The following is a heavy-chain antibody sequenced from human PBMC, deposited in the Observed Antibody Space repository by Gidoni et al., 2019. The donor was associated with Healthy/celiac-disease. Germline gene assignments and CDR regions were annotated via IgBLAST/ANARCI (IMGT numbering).Heavy chain of an antibody. D-gene: IGHD1-1*01. CDR1: GFTFSSYS. V-gene: IGHV3-48*02. J-gene: IGHJ3*02. CDR2: ISSSSSTI. CDR3: ARPRLERHEDDAFDI. Sequence: SCAASGFTFSSYSMNWVRQAPGKGLEWVSYISSSSSTIYYADSVKGRFTISRDNAKNSLYLQMNSLRDEDTAVYYCARPRLERHEDDAFDIWGQGTMVTVSS.